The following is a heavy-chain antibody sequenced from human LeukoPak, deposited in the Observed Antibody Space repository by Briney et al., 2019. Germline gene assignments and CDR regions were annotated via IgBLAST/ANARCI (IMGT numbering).Heavy chain of an antibody. CDR2: ISYDGSNK. Sequence: SGGTLRLSSAASGFTFSSYAIHWVRQAPGKGLEWVAVISYDGSNKYYADSVKGRFTISRDNSKNTLYLQMNSLIAEDTAVYYCARERPVYYFDYWGQGTLVTVSS. J-gene: IGHJ4*02. CDR1: GFTFSSYA. CDR3: ARERPVYYFDY. V-gene: IGHV3-30*04.